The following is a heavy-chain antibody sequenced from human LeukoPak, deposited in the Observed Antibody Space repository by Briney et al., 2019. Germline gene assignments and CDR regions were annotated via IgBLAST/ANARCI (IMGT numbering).Heavy chain of an antibody. CDR2: IYSSGST. CDR1: GGSISSYY. Sequence: SETLSLTCTVSGGSISSYYWSWIRQPAGKGLEWIGRIYSSGSTNYNPSLKSRVTMSVDTSKKQFSLKLTSVTAADTAVYYCARERYSGWYPAFDIWGQGTMVSVSS. CDR3: ARERYSGWYPAFDI. D-gene: IGHD6-19*01. V-gene: IGHV4-4*07. J-gene: IGHJ3*02.